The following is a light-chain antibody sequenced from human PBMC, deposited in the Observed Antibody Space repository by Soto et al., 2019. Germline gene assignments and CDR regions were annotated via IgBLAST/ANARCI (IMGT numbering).Light chain of an antibody. V-gene: IGKV3-15*01. J-gene: IGKJ1*01. Sequence: EIVMTQSPATLSVSPGERATLSCRASQSVSSNLAWYQQQPGQAPRLLIYGASTRATGIPARFSGGGSGTDFTLTISNVEPEDFAVYYCQQRSDWPWTFGQGTKVDI. CDR2: GAS. CDR1: QSVSSN. CDR3: QQRSDWPWT.